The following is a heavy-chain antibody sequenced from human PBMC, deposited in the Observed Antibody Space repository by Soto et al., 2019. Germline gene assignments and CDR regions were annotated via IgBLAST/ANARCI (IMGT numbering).Heavy chain of an antibody. D-gene: IGHD3-9*01. CDR2: IYYSGST. J-gene: IGHJ6*03. CDR1: GGSISSYY. Sequence: PSETLSLTCTVSGGSISSYYWSWIRQPPGKGLEWIGYIYYSGSTNYNPSLKSRVTISVDTSKNQFSLKLSSVTAADTAVYYCARAPLLYDILTRSYYYYMDVWGKGTTVTVSS. CDR3: ARAPLLYDILTRSYYYYMDV. V-gene: IGHV4-59*01.